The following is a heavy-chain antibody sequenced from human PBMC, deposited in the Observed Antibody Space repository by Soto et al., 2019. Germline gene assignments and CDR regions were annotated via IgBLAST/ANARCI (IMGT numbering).Heavy chain of an antibody. J-gene: IGHJ3*01. CDR2: IYPGDSDT. CDR1: GSTFSNYW. CDR3: ARDDYTTPSGAIHL. V-gene: IGHV5-51*01. D-gene: IGHD2-2*02. Sequence: GECLKSSCKGSGSTFSNYWIGWVRQMPGKGLEWMGVIYPGDSDTRYSPSFQGQVTISSDKSISTAYLQWSSLKASDTAMYYCARDDYTTPSGAIHLWAQGTLVTLS.